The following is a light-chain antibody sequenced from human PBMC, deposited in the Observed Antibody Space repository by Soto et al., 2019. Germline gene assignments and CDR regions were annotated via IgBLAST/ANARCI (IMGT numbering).Light chain of an antibody. J-gene: IGKJ4*01. CDR2: GAS. CDR3: QKYNRAPLT. CDR1: QDISKY. V-gene: IGKV1-27*01. Sequence: DIQMTQSPSSLSASVGDRVTITCRASQDISKYLAWYQQKPGKVPQVLIYGASTLQSGVPSRFSGSGSGTDFTLIISRLQPEDVATYYCQKYNRAPLTFGGGTKVEIK.